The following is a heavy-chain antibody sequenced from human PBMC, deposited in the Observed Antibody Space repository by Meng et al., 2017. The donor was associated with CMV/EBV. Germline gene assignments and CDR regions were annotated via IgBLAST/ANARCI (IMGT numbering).Heavy chain of an antibody. V-gene: IGHV4-34*01. Sequence: QAQLQQWGEGLLKPSETLSLTCSVYGGSFSGYYWSWIRQPPGKGLEWIGEINHSGSTNYNPSLKSRVTISVDTSKNQFSLKLSSVTAADTAVYYCARGSIAARLGLGDWGQGTLVTVSS. CDR1: GGSFSGYY. D-gene: IGHD6-6*01. CDR2: INHSGST. J-gene: IGHJ4*02. CDR3: ARGSIAARLGLGD.